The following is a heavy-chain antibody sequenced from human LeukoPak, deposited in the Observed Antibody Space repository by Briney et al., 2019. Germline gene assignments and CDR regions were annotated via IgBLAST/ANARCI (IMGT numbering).Heavy chain of an antibody. D-gene: IGHD3-3*01. CDR1: GFTFSSYA. Sequence: VGSLSLSCAASGFTFSSYAMSWVRQAPAKGVEWVSGISGSGGSTYYADSVKGRFTISRDNSKNTLYLQMNSLRAEDTVVYYCAKLSGGGVVRVTPDYWGQGTLVTVSS. CDR3: AKLSGGGVVRVTPDY. V-gene: IGHV3-23*01. J-gene: IGHJ4*02. CDR2: ISGSGGST.